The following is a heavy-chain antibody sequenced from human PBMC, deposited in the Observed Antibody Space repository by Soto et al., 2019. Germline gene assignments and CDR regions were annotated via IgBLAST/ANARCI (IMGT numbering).Heavy chain of an antibody. J-gene: IGHJ6*02. CDR3: ARDIFGKVPIDYYHYGMDV. D-gene: IGHD3-10*02. V-gene: IGHV1-69*13. CDR1: GYTFTGYY. Sequence: SVKVSCKASGYTFTGYYTHWVRQAPGQGLEWMGGIIPIFGTAHYAQKFQGRVTITADESTSTAYMELSSLRSEDTAVYYCARDIFGKVPIDYYHYGMDVWGQGTTVTVSS. CDR2: IIPIFGTA.